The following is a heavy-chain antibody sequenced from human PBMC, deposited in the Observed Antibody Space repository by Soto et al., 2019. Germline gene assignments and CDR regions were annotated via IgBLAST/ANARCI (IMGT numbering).Heavy chain of an antibody. V-gene: IGHV3-30*18. CDR3: VKDLALMGDY. J-gene: IGHJ4*02. CDR2: VLYDGSKK. CDR1: GFKFSDYG. Sequence: QVHLVESGGGVVQPGTSLRLSCRASGFKFSDYGMDWVRQAPGKGLEWVSRVLYDGSKKYYADSVKGRFTISRDNPWNTLYLQMDSLRAEDTGVYYCVKDLALMGDYWGQGTPVTVSS. D-gene: IGHD3-16*01.